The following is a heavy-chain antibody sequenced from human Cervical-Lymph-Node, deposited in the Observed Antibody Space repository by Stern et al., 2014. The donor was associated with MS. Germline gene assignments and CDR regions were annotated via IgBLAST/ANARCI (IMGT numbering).Heavy chain of an antibody. CDR1: GFTFSSYG. D-gene: IGHD3-3*01. Sequence: VQLVESGGGVVQPGRSLRLSCAASGFTFSSYGMHWVRQAPGKGLAWVAVIWYDGSNKYYADSVKGRFTISRDNSKNTLYLQMNSLRAEDTAVYYCARAVLRFLEWLPDYWGQGTLVTVSS. J-gene: IGHJ4*02. CDR2: IWYDGSNK. CDR3: ARAVLRFLEWLPDY. V-gene: IGHV3-33*01.